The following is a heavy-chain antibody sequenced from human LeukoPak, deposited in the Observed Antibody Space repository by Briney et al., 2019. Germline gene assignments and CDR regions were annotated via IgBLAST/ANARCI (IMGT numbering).Heavy chain of an antibody. J-gene: IGHJ4*02. D-gene: IGHD6-13*01. Sequence: GGSLRLSCVASGFTFSSYAVTWVRQAPGKGLEWVSFVTSSGDSTYYADSVKGRFTISRDNSQNTVNVQMNSLRAEDTAVYYCEQAGYWSQGALVTVSS. CDR2: VTSSGDST. CDR3: EQAGY. V-gene: IGHV3-23*01. CDR1: GFTFSSYA.